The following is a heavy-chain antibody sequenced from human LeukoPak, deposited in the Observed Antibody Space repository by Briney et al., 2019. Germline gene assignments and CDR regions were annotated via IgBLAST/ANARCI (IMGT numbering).Heavy chain of an antibody. CDR1: GGTFSSYA. Sequence: SVKVSCKASGGTFSSYAISWVRQAPGQGLEWMGRIIPILGIANYAQKFQGRVTITADKSTSTAYMDLSSLRSEDTAVYYCASNRASGSPSHIDYWGQGTLVTVSS. V-gene: IGHV1-69*04. J-gene: IGHJ4*02. D-gene: IGHD1-26*01. CDR3: ASNRASGSPSHIDY. CDR2: IIPILGIA.